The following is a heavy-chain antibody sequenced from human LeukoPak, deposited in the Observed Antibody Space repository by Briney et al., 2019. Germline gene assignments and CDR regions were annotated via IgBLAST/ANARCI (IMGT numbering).Heavy chain of an antibody. D-gene: IGHD1-26*01. CDR3: ARHGIVGAIVYFDY. Sequence: GESLKISCKGSGYNFASYWIAWVRQMPGKGLEWMGIIYPGDSDTRYSPSFQGQVTISADKSISTAYLQWSSPKASDTAMYYCARHGIVGAIVYFDYWGQGTLVTASS. CDR1: GYNFASYW. V-gene: IGHV5-51*01. J-gene: IGHJ4*02. CDR2: IYPGDSDT.